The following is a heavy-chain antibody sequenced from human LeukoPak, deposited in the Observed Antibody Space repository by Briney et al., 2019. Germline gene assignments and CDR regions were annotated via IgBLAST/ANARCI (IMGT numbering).Heavy chain of an antibody. CDR1: GFTFSSYW. V-gene: IGHV3-7*01. CDR2: LKQDGSEK. Sequence: GGSLRLSCAASGFTFSSYWMSWVRQAPGKGLEWVANLKQDGSEKYYVDSVKGRFTISRDNAKNSLYLQMNSLRAEDTAVYYCARGAAAYNYYYYGMDVWGQGTTVTVSS. J-gene: IGHJ6*02. CDR3: ARGAAAYNYYYYGMDV. D-gene: IGHD6-13*01.